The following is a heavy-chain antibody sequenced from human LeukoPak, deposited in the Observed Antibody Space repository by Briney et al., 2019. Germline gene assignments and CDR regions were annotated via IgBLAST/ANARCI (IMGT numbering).Heavy chain of an antibody. Sequence: PGGSLRLSCAASGFTFSNHWMHWVRHAPGKGLVWVSRINNDGYTTSYADAVRGRFTISRDNAKNTLDLQMNSLRAEDTAVYYCVRDSLLWFGDLPHLDYRGQGTLVTVSS. J-gene: IGHJ4*02. CDR2: INNDGYTT. CDR3: VRDSLLWFGDLPHLDY. CDR1: GFTFSNHW. D-gene: IGHD3-10*01. V-gene: IGHV3-74*01.